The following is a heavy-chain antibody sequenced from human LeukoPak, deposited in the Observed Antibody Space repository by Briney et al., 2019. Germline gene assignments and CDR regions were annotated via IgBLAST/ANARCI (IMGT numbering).Heavy chain of an antibody. CDR2: IIPIFGTA. CDR1: GGTFSSYA. V-gene: IGHV1-69*05. D-gene: IGHD3-22*01. Sequence: SVKVSCKASGGTFSSYAISWVRQAPGQGLEWMGRIIPIFGTANYAQKFQGRVTITTDESTSTAYMELRSLRSDDTAVYYCASNYYDSSGYYHTFDYWGQGTLVTVSS. CDR3: ASNYYDSSGYYHTFDY. J-gene: IGHJ4*02.